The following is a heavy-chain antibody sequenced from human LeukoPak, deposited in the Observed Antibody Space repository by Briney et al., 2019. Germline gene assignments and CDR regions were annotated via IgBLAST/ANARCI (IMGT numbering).Heavy chain of an antibody. V-gene: IGHV1-69*13. D-gene: IGHD1-20*01. CDR3: ARDSFITGTTLYYCYYGMDV. J-gene: IGHJ6*02. CDR2: IIPIFGTA. CDR1: GGTFSSYA. Sequence: SVKVSCKASGGTFSSYAISWVRQAPGQGLEWMGGIIPIFGTANYAQKFQGRVTITADESTSTAYMELSSLRSEDTAVYYCARDSFITGTTLYYCYYGMDVWGQGTTVTVSS.